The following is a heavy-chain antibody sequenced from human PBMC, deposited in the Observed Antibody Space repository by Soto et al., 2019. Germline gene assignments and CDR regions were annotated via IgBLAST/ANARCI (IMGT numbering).Heavy chain of an antibody. CDR1: GGSINSASDY. Sequence: SETLSLTCSVCGGSINSASDYWAWIRQPPGKGLEWIGSMFYSGRTHYNPSFKSRALISVDKPKSQFSLRLSAVTATDTAVYFCASQGGSPITTTIIGGMGVWGQRPTGTVSS. J-gene: IGHJ6*02. CDR3: ASQGGSPITTTIIGGMGV. D-gene: IGHD3-16*01. V-gene: IGHV4-39*01. CDR2: MFYSGRT.